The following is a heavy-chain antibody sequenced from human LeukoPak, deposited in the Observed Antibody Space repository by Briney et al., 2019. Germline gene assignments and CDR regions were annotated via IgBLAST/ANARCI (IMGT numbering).Heavy chain of an antibody. J-gene: IGHJ4*02. D-gene: IGHD3-16*01. CDR1: GLTFSSYW. Sequence: GGSLRLSCVVSGLTFSSYWMSWVRQAPGKGLEWVANIKHDGSETYYVDSVKGRFTISRDNAKNSLYLQMNSLRAEDTAVYYCARGGGAADYWGQGTLVTVSS. CDR3: ARGGGAADY. CDR2: IKHDGSET. V-gene: IGHV3-7*01.